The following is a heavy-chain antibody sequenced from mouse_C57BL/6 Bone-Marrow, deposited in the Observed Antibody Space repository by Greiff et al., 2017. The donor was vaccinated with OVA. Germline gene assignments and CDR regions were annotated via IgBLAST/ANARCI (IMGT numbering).Heavy chain of an antibody. CDR3: ARWGGEDHYAMDY. CDR1: GYTFTSYW. V-gene: IGHV1-53*01. D-gene: IGHD2-13*01. Sequence: QVQLQQPGTELVKPGASVKLSCKASGYTFTSYWMHWVKQRPGQGLEWIGNINPSNGGTNYNEKFKSKATLTVDKSASTAYKQLSSLTSEDSAVYYCARWGGEDHYAMDYWGQGTSVTVSS. J-gene: IGHJ4*01. CDR2: INPSNGGT.